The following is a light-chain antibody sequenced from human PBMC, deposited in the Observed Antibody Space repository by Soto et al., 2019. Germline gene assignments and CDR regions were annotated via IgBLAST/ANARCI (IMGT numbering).Light chain of an antibody. J-gene: IGKJ2*01. CDR2: AAS. CDR3: QQLNSYPST. Sequence: DIQLTQSPSFLSASVGDRLTITCRASQGISSYLAWYQQKPGKAPKLLIYAASTLQSGVPSRFSGSGSGTEFTLKISSLQPEDFATYYCQQLNSYPSTFGQGTKLEIK. V-gene: IGKV1-9*01. CDR1: QGISSY.